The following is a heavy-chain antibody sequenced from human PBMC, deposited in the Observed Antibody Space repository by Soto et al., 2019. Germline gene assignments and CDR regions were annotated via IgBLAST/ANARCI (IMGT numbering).Heavy chain of an antibody. V-gene: IGHV1-69*06. Sequence: ASVKVSCKASGGTFSSYAISWVRQAPGQGLEWMGGIIPIFGTANYAQKFQGRVTITADKSTSTAYMELSSLRSEDTAVYYCARATLGYCSGGSCYHTETYYYYSGMDVWGQGTTVTVSS. CDR2: IIPIFGTA. J-gene: IGHJ6*02. CDR1: GGTFSSYA. D-gene: IGHD2-15*01. CDR3: ARATLGYCSGGSCYHTETYYYYSGMDV.